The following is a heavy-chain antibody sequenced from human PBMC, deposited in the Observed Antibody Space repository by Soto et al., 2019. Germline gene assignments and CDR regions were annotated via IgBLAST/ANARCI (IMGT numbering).Heavy chain of an antibody. D-gene: IGHD3-22*01. CDR3: AGGDYYHSSGYYFYYYTMDV. CDR2: VYYGGST. J-gene: IGHJ6*02. V-gene: IGHV4-39*01. CDR1: GGSISSSSYY. Sequence: QLHLQESGPGLVKPSETLSLTCTVSGGSISSSSYYWGWIRQPPGKGLEWIGNVYYGGSTYYNPSLQSRVTISVETSKGQFSLKLSSVTAADTAVYYCAGGDYYHSSGYYFYYYTMDVWGQGTTVTVSS.